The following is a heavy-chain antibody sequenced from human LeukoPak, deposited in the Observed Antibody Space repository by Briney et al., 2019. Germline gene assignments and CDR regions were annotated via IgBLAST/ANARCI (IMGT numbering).Heavy chain of an antibody. CDR1: GFTVSSTY. V-gene: IGHV3-53*01. J-gene: IGHJ4*02. D-gene: IGHD3-3*02. Sequence: GASLRLSCAASGFTVSSTYMSWVRQAPGQGLGWASILYSSGITFYAESVQGRFTISRDNSKNTLYLQMNSLRAEDTAIYYCARDSSSFPNYFDFWGQGTLVTVSS. CDR2: LYSSGIT. CDR3: ARDSSSFPNYFDF.